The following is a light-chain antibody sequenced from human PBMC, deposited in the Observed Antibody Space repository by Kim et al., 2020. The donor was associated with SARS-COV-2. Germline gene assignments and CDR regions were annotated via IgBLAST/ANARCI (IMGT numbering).Light chain of an antibody. Sequence: DIQMTQSPSSLSASVGDRVTITCRASQSISGYLNWYQQKPGKAPNLLIHVAYSLQSGVPPRFSGSGSGTDFTLTISSLQPEDFATYYCQQSYSTPYTFGQGTKLE. CDR1: QSISGY. CDR3: QQSYSTPYT. CDR2: VAY. V-gene: IGKV1-39*01. J-gene: IGKJ2*01.